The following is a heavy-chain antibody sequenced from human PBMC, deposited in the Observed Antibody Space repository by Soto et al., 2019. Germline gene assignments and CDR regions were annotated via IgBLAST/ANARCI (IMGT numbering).Heavy chain of an antibody. CDR2: IIPIFGTA. V-gene: IGHV1-69*01. CDR1: GGTFSTYA. J-gene: IGHJ4*02. Sequence: QVHLVQSGAEVKKPGSSVKVSCKAFGGTFSTYAISWVRQAPGQGLEWMGGIIPIFGTANYAQKFQGRVTITADVSTSTAYMKLSGLRSEDSAVYYCARGSAPAATPYYFDYWGQGTLVTVSS. CDR3: ARGSAPAATPYYFDY.